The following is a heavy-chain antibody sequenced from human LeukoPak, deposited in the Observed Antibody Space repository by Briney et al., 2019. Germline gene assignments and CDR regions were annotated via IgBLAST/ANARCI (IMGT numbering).Heavy chain of an antibody. CDR3: ARGWLDA. J-gene: IGHJ5*02. Sequence: GGSLRLSCVSSEFTYRDYQLNWIRQATGEGLEGVSYICSRCTKLYSADSVQGRFNISRDNAKNSQLLQVKSLRAEDTAVYDCARGWLDAWGQGTLVTVPS. V-gene: IGHV3-11*01. CDR1: EFTYRDYQ. CDR2: ICSRCTKL.